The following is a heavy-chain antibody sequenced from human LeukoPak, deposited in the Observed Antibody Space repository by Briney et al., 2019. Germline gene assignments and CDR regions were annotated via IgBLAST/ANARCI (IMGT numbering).Heavy chain of an antibody. V-gene: IGHV4-34*01. Sequence: SETLSLTCAVYGGSFSGYYWSWIRQPPGKGLEWIGEINHSGSTNYNPSLKSRVTISVDTSKNQFSLKLSSVTAADTAVYNCARRASDSNTFDYWGQGTLVTVSS. D-gene: IGHD6-13*01. CDR3: ARRASDSNTFDY. CDR1: GGSFSGYY. CDR2: INHSGST. J-gene: IGHJ4*02.